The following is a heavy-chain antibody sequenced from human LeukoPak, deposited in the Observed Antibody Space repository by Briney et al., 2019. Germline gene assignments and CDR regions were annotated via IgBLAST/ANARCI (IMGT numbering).Heavy chain of an antibody. CDR3: ARAREALLVHGAADY. Sequence: SDTLSLPCTLSGGPISISRDFGPWVRQPRGEGRVWYGCKCYSDSTHYNPSLKSRVTISVDTSKNQFSLKLSSVTAADTAVYYCARAREALLVHGAADYWGQGTLVTVSS. V-gene: IGHV4-39*01. D-gene: IGHD6-13*01. CDR2: KCYSDST. J-gene: IGHJ4*02. CDR1: GGPISISRDF.